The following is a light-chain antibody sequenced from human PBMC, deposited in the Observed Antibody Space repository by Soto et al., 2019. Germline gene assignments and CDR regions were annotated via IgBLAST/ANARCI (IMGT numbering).Light chain of an antibody. Sequence: DIQLTQSPSFLSASVGDRVTITCRASQGISSYLAWYQQKPGKAPNLLIYTASTLQSGVPSRFSGSGSGTEFTLTISSLQPEDFATYYCQQHKSYPVTFGGGTKVEIK. CDR3: QQHKSYPVT. CDR2: TAS. J-gene: IGKJ4*01. CDR1: QGISSY. V-gene: IGKV1-9*01.